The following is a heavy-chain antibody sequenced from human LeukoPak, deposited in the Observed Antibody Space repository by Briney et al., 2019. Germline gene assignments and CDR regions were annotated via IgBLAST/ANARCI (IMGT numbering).Heavy chain of an antibody. CDR3: ARGRFGGYGMNV. J-gene: IGHJ6*02. Sequence: SETLSLTCTVSGGSISSYYWSWIRQHPGKGLEWIGYISHSGTTNYNPSLKSRVTISLDTSKNHLSLGLTSVTAADTAVYYCARGRFGGYGMNVWGQGTTVTVSS. D-gene: IGHD4-23*01. V-gene: IGHV4-59*06. CDR1: GGSISSYY. CDR2: ISHSGTT.